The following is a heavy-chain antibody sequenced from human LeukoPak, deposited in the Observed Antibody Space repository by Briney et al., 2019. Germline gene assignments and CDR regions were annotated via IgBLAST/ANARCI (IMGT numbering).Heavy chain of an antibody. CDR1: DGAINSHY. CDR3: ARGHYDIPI. J-gene: IGHJ3*02. V-gene: IGHV4-59*11. CDR2: IYDRGST. D-gene: IGHD3-9*01. Sequence: PSETLSLTCTVSDGAINSHYWSWIRQPPGKGLECIGYIYDRGSTKYNPSLMSRVTMSLDTSKNQYSLKLSSVTAADTAVYYCARGHYDIPIWGQGTMVTVSS.